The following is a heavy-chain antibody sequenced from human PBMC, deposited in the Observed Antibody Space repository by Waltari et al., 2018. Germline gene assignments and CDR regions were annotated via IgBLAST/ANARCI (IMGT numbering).Heavy chain of an antibody. Sequence: EVQLVESGGGLVQPGKSLRLSCVASGFMFEDSAMHWVRQVPGKGLEWFSGISWNSNNIVYADSVKGRFTISRDNAENSLYLLMNNLRAEDTALYYCVRDAFGNTIGGVFDYWGQGTLLTVSS. CDR1: GFMFEDSA. CDR3: VRDAFGNTIGGVFDY. D-gene: IGHD3-3*01. CDR2: ISWNSNNI. V-gene: IGHV3-9*01. J-gene: IGHJ4*02.